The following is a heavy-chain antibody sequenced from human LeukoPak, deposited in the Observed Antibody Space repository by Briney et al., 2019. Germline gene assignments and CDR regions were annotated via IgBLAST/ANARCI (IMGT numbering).Heavy chain of an antibody. V-gene: IGHV4-59*01. CDR1: GGSIRSYY. Sequence: SETLSLTCTVSGGSIRSYYWSWIRQPPGKGLEGIGYIYYSGSTNYNPSLKSRVTISVDTSKNQFSLKLSSVTAADTAVYYCARSDSSGLLRWGQGTLVTVSS. CDR2: IYYSGST. CDR3: ARSDSSGLLR. D-gene: IGHD3-22*01. J-gene: IGHJ4*02.